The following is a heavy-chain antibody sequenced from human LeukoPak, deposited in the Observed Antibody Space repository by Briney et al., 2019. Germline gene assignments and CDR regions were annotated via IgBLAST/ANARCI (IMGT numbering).Heavy chain of an antibody. V-gene: IGHV4-59*08. D-gene: IGHD2-21*02. Sequence: SETLSLTCTVSGGSISSYYWSWIRQPPGKGLEWIGYIYYSGSTNYNPSLKSRVTISVDTSKNQFSLKLSSVTAADTAVYYCARHNWSIVVVTAPLMDVWGQGTTVTVSS. CDR3: ARHNWSIVVVTAPLMDV. CDR1: GGSISSYY. CDR2: IYYSGST. J-gene: IGHJ6*02.